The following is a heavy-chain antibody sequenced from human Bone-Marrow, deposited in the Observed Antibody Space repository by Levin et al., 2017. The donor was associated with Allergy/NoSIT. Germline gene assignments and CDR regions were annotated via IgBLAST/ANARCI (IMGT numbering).Heavy chain of an antibody. CDR3: ARVPSVYSSGWDPFDY. CDR1: GFTFSSYE. Sequence: PGGSLRLSCAVSGFTFSSYEMIWVRQAPGKGLEWVSYISTSGHTTYYADYEKGRFNISRDNAKNSLYLQMNSLRAEDTALYYCARVPSVYSSGWDPFDYWGQGTLVTVSS. CDR2: ISTSGHTT. V-gene: IGHV3-48*03. D-gene: IGHD6-19*01. J-gene: IGHJ4*02.